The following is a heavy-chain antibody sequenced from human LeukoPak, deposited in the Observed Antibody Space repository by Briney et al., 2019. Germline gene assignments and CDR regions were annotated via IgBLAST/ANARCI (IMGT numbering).Heavy chain of an antibody. V-gene: IGHV3-7*01. CDR2: IKQDGSEK. D-gene: IGHD3-10*01. J-gene: IGHJ4*02. CDR1: GFTFSSYW. Sequence: GGSLRLSCAASGFTFSSYWMSWVRQAPGKGLEWVVNIKQDGSEKYYVDSVKGRFTISRDNAKNSLYLQMNSLRAEDTAVYYCARVVRGVAALYDYWGQGTLVTVSS. CDR3: ARVVRGVAALYDY.